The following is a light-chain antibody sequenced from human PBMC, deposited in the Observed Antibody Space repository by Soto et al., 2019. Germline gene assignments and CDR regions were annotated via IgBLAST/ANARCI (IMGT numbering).Light chain of an antibody. V-gene: IGKV4-1*01. CDR1: RNGLYSPNNMNY. Sequence: DIVMIQSPHSLAVSLGDRVAIQWYCSRNGLYSPNNMNYLAWYHQKPGQPPKMILYWEYTRESGVHDRFSGSGSGTDFTLTISSLQAEDVAVYYCQPFLYLPPTLGDGTKLDIK. CDR2: WEY. J-gene: IGKJ2*01. CDR3: QPFLYLPPT.